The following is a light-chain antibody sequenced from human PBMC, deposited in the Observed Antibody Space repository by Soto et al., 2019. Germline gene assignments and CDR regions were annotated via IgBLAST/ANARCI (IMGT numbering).Light chain of an antibody. CDR1: SSDVGSYNL. Sequence: QSALTQPASVSGSPGQSITISCTGTSSDVGSYNLVSLYQQLPGKAPNLIIFEVNERPSGISNRFSGSKSGNTAFLTISELQGEDEAYYYSCSYAGSSIFVFGGGTKVTVL. V-gene: IGLV2-23*02. J-gene: IGLJ3*02. CDR3: CSYAGSSIFV. CDR2: EVN.